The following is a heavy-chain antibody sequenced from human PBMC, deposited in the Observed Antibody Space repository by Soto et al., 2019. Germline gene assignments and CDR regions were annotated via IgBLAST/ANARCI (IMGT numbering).Heavy chain of an antibody. J-gene: IGHJ5*02. Sequence: EVQLLESGGGLVQPGGSLRLSCAASGFSFSTYAMSWVSQPPGKGPEGVSGIGIGGDANYADSVRGRFTISRDNSKNTLYLKMNSLRADDTAVYHCAWGGSLAAWGPGTLVTVSS. D-gene: IGHD3-16*01. V-gene: IGHV3-23*01. CDR1: GFSFSTYA. CDR3: AWGGSLAA. CDR2: IGIGGDA.